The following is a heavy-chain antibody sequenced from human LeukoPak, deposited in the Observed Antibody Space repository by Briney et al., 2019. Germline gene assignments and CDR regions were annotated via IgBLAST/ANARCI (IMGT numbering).Heavy chain of an antibody. J-gene: IGHJ5*02. CDR2: IYYIGST. D-gene: IGHD2-2*01. CDR1: GGSISSSSYY. CDR3: ARAEVVVVPAAMVNWFDP. V-gene: IGHV4-39*07. Sequence: SEALSLTCTVSGGSISSSSYYWGWIRQPPGKGLEWIGSIYYIGSTYYNPSRKSRVTISVDTSKNQFSLKLSSVPADDTAVYYCARAEVVVVPAAMVNWFDPWGQGTLVTVSS.